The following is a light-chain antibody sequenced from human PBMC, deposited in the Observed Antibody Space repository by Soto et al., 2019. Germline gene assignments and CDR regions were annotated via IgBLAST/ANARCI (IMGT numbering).Light chain of an antibody. CDR3: AAWDDSLNGHV. CDR1: SSNIGTSS. Sequence: QSVLTQPHSASGTPGQRVTISCSGSSSNIGTSSVHWFQQLPGTAPKLLISTTNQRPSGVPERFSGSKSGTSASLAISGLQSEDEADYYCAAWDDSLNGHVFGTGPKATVL. CDR2: TTN. J-gene: IGLJ1*01. V-gene: IGLV1-44*01.